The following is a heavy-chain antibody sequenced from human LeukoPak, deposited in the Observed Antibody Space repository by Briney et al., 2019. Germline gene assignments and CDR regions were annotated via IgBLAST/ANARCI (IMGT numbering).Heavy chain of an antibody. D-gene: IGHD5-18*01. V-gene: IGHV4-39*01. Sequence: SETPSLTCTVSGGSISSSSYYWGWIRQPPGKGLEWIGSIYYSGSTYYNPSLKSRVTISVDTSKNQFSLKLSPVTAADTAVYYCARLVRKAMAEYWGQGTLVTVSS. CDR1: GGSISSSSYY. CDR2: IYYSGST. J-gene: IGHJ4*02. CDR3: ARLVRKAMAEY.